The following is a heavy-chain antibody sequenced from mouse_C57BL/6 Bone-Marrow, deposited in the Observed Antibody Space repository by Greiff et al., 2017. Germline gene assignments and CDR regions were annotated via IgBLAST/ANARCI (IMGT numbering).Heavy chain of an antibody. CDR3: GGDMDD. Sequence: VQLQQSGAELMKPGASVKLSCKATGYTFTGYWIEWVKQRPGHGLEWIGEILPGGGSTNYNEKFKGKATFTADTSSNTAYMQLSSLTTEDSDINYSGGDMDDWGQGTTVTVSS. V-gene: IGHV1-9*01. J-gene: IGHJ4*01. CDR2: ILPGGGST. CDR1: GYTFTGYW.